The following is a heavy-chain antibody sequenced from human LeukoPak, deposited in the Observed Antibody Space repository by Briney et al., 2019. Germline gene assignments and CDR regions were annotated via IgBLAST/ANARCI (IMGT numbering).Heavy chain of an antibody. J-gene: IGHJ4*02. CDR2: IYYSGST. CDR1: GGSISSYY. V-gene: IGHV4-59*08. CDR3: ARHSTRDSAPFDY. D-gene: IGHD1-26*01. Sequence: SETLSLTCTVSGGSISSYYWSWIRQPPGKGLEWIGYIYYSGSTNYNPSLKSRVTISVDTSKNQFSLKLSSVTAADTAVYYCARHSTRDSAPFDYWGQGTLVTVSS.